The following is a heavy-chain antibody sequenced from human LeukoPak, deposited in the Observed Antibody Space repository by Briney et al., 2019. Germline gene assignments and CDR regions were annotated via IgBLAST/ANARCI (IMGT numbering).Heavy chain of an antibody. CDR2: VCCSGST. CDR3: AREANSPTARYWYFDL. CDR1: GGSVSSYY. D-gene: IGHD2-21*01. V-gene: IGHV4-59*02. J-gene: IGHJ2*01. Sequence: SETLSLTCAVSGGSVSSYYWSWMRQPPGKGLEWIGYVCCSGSTNYNPALKSRVTISLDTSENQFSLKLSSVTAADTAVYYCAREANSPTARYWYFDLWGRGTQVTVSS.